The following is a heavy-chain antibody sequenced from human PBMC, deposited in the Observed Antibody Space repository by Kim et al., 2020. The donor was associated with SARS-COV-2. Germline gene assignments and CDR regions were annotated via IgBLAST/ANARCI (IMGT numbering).Heavy chain of an antibody. Sequence: GGSLRLSCAASGFTFSSYAMSWVRQAPGKGLEWVSAISGSGGSTYYADSVKGRFTISRDNSKNTLYLQMNSLRAEDTAVYYCAKDLGIAAAGRYYYYGMDVWGQGTTVTVSS. J-gene: IGHJ6*02. CDR2: ISGSGGST. D-gene: IGHD6-13*01. CDR3: AKDLGIAAAGRYYYYGMDV. CDR1: GFTFSSYA. V-gene: IGHV3-23*01.